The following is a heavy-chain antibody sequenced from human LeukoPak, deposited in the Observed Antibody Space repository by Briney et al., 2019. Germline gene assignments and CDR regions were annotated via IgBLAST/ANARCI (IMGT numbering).Heavy chain of an antibody. D-gene: IGHD3-22*01. CDR1: GGSISSSSYY. CDR2: IYYSGST. CDR3: ARTQYYDFWSGYPQADYYDSSGYRGDAFDI. J-gene: IGHJ3*02. V-gene: IGHV4-39*07. Sequence: SETLSLTCTVSGGSISSSSYYWGWIRQPPGKGLEWIVSIYYSGSTYYNPSLKRRVTISVDTSKNQFSLKLSSVTAADTAVYYCARTQYYDFWSGYPQADYYDSSGYRGDAFDIWGQGTMVTVSS.